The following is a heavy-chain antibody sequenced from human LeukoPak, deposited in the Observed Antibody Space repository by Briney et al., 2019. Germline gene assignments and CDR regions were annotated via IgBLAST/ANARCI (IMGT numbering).Heavy chain of an antibody. J-gene: IGHJ6*02. D-gene: IGHD5-18*01. V-gene: IGHV1-2*02. CDR2: INPNSGGT. CDR3: ARLFRQLWLGMDV. Sequence: GAAVTVSCKASGYTFTGYYMHWVRQAPGQGLEGMGWINPNSGGTNYAQKVQGRVTMTRDTSISTAYMELSRLRSDDTAVYYCARLFRQLWLGMDVWGQGTTVTVSS. CDR1: GYTFTGYY.